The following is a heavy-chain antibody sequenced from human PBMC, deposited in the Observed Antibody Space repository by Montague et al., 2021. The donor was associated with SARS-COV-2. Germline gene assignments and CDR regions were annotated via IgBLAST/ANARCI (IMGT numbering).Heavy chain of an antibody. CDR3: ARALPVTTFVDSYYGMDV. CDR1: GGSISDYY. V-gene: IGHV4-34*01. J-gene: IGHJ6*02. Sequence: SETLSLTCAVYGGSISDYYWSWIRHRPPKGLDWIGEINNSESTNYNQNLKSQVTISVDTSKNQFYLELSSVTAADTAVYYCARALPVTTFVDSYYGMDVWGQGTTVTVSS. CDR2: INNSEST. D-gene: IGHD4-17*01.